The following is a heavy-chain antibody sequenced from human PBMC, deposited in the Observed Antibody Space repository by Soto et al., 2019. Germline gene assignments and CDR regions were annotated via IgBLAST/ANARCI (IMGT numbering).Heavy chain of an antibody. D-gene: IGHD3-22*01. J-gene: IGHJ5*02. CDR1: GGTFSSYA. V-gene: IGHV1-69*12. Sequence: QVQLVQSGAEVKKPGSSVKVSCKASGGTFSSYAISWVRQAPGQGLGWMGGIIPIFGTANYAQKFQGRVTSTADESTSTAYIELRSLRSEDTAEYYCAREGTSVTMIVGPSWFDPWGQGTLVNVSS. CDR3: AREGTSVTMIVGPSWFDP. CDR2: IIPIFGTA.